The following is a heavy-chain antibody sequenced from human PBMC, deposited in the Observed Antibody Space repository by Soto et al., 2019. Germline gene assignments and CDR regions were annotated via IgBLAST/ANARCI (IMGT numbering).Heavy chain of an antibody. Sequence: SETLSLTCTVSGGSISSYYWSWIRQPPGKGLEWIGYIYYSGSTNYNPSLKSRVTISVDTSKNQFSLKLSSVTAADTAVYYCARDGRGVASSPTYHYYYMDVWGKGTTVTVSS. J-gene: IGHJ6*03. V-gene: IGHV4-59*01. CDR3: ARDGRGVASSPTYHYYYMDV. CDR2: IYYSGST. CDR1: GGSISSYY. D-gene: IGHD3-10*01.